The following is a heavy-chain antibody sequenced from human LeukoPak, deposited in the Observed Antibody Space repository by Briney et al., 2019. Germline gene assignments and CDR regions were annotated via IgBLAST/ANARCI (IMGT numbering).Heavy chain of an antibody. J-gene: IGHJ4*02. V-gene: IGHV3-30*01. CDR1: GFTFSTYA. Sequence: PGGSLRLSCAASGFTFSTYAMHWVRQAPGKGLEGVAVISYDGGNQYYADSVKGRFTISRDNSKNPLYLQMNSLRAEDTAMYYCARCSRWLQLGNDYWGQGTLVTVSS. D-gene: IGHD5-24*01. CDR2: ISYDGGNQ. CDR3: ARCSRWLQLGNDY.